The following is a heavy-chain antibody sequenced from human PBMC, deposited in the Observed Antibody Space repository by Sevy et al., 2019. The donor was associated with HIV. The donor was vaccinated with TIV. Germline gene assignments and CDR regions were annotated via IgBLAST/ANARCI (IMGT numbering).Heavy chain of an antibody. CDR3: AREPDYANSFDP. D-gene: IGHD4-17*01. Sequence: ASLKVSCKASGYTFTGYYMHWVRQAPGQGLEWMGWINPNSGGTNYAQKFQGRVTMTRDTSISTAYMELSRLRSDDTAVYYCAREPDYANSFDPWGQGTLVTVSS. V-gene: IGHV1-2*02. J-gene: IGHJ5*02. CDR1: GYTFTGYY. CDR2: INPNSGGT.